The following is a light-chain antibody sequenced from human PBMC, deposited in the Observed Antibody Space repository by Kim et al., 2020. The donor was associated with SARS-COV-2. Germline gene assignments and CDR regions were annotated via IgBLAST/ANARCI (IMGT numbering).Light chain of an antibody. CDR2: RAS. CDR1: QTVTCH. J-gene: IGKJ1*01. V-gene: IGKV3-15*01. CDR3: HHDDNWPPWT. Sequence: VSPAESTTLSFRASQTVTCHLAWHQQTPAQAPRLLIYRASTRDTGGPTRFTGSGSDTEFTLTIRSLQSEDYAVYYCHHDDNWPPWTCGQGTKL.